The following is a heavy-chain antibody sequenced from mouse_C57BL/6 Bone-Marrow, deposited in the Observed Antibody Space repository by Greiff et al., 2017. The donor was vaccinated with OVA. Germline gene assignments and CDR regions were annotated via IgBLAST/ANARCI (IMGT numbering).Heavy chain of an antibody. Sequence: VQLQQSGPGLVKPSQSLFLTCSITGFPITSGYYWIWIRQSPGKPLEWMGYITHSGETFYNPSLQSPISITRETSKNQFFLQLNSVTTEDTAMYYCAGAFYYGNWKYFDVWGTGTTVTVSS. J-gene: IGHJ1*03. V-gene: IGHV12-3*01. D-gene: IGHD2-1*01. CDR3: AGAFYYGNWKYFDV. CDR1: GFPITSGYY. CDR2: ITHSGET.